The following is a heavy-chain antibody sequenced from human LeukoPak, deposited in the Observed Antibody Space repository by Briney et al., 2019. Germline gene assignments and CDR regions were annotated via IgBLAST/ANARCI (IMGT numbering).Heavy chain of an antibody. CDR3: ARSSGWWSLDY. CDR2: FDTGFGT. D-gene: IGHD6-19*01. V-gene: IGHV3-23*01. J-gene: IGHJ4*02. CDR1: GFTFSAAS. Sequence: GGSLRLSCAASGFTFSAASLHWVRLAPGRGLEWVSAFDTGFGTYYPDSLKGRFTISRDNSKNTLFLQMNSLRAEDTAVYYCARSSGWWSLDYWGQGTLVTVSS.